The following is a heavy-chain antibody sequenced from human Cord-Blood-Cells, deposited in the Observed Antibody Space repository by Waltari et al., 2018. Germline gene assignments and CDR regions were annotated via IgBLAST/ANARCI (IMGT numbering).Heavy chain of an antibody. CDR3: ARGSSSGWQMLYYYYYGMDV. Sequence: QVQLVQSGAEVKKPGASVKVSCKASGYTFTSYDINWVRQATGQGIKWMGWMNPNSGNTGYEQKFQGRVTMTRNTSISTAYMELSSLRSEDTAVYYCARGSSSGWQMLYYYYYGMDVWGQGTTVTVSS. J-gene: IGHJ6*02. V-gene: IGHV1-8*01. CDR2: MNPNSGNT. D-gene: IGHD6-19*01. CDR1: GYTFTSYD.